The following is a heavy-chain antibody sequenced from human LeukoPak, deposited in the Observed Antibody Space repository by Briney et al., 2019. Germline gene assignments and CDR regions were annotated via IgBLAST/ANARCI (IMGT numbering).Heavy chain of an antibody. CDR1: GFTFSSYS. V-gene: IGHV3-21*01. CDR3: ARDPARVGATDFDY. Sequence: PGGSLRLSCAASGFTFSSYSMNWVRQAPGKGLEWVPSISSSSSYIYYADSVKGRFTISRDNAKNSLYLQMNSLRAEDTAVYYCARDPARVGATDFDYWGQGTLVTVSS. D-gene: IGHD1-26*01. CDR2: ISSSSSYI. J-gene: IGHJ4*02.